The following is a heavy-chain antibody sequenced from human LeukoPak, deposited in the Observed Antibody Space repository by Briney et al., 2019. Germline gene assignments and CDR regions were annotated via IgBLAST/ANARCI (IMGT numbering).Heavy chain of an antibody. D-gene: IGHD2-2*01. J-gene: IGHJ4*02. CDR2: IYYSGST. V-gene: IGHV4-59*01. Sequence: SETLSLTCGVYGGSFSDYYWSWIRQPPGKGLEWIGYIYYSGSTNYNPSLKSRVTISVDTSKNQFSLKLSSVTAADTAVYYCARANCSSTSCKFDYWGQGTLVTVSS. CDR3: ARANCSSTSCKFDY. CDR1: GGSFSDYY.